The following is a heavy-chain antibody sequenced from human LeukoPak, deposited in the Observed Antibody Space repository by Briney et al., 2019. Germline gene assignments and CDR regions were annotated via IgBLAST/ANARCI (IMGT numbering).Heavy chain of an antibody. J-gene: IGHJ5*02. V-gene: IGHV1-69*05. CDR2: IIPIFGTP. CDR3: ARETQLYWFDP. D-gene: IGHD1-1*01. CDR1: GGTFSDYA. Sequence: SVKVSCKASGGTFSDYAISWVRQAPGQGLEWMGGIIPIFGTPNYAQKFQGRVTITTDESPTTAYMELSSPRSEDTAVYYCARETQLYWFDPWGQGTLVTVSS.